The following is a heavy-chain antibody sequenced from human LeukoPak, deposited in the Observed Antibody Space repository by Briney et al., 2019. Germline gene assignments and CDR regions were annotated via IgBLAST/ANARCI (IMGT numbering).Heavy chain of an antibody. D-gene: IGHD4-17*01. CDR1: GGSISSSSYY. J-gene: IGHJ5*02. Sequence: SETLSLTCTVSGGSISSSSYYWGWIRQPPGKGLEWIGSIYYSGSTYYNPSLKSRVTISVDTSKNQFSLKLTSVTAADTAVYYCARHLHNDHGDPNWFDPWGQGALVTVSS. CDR2: IYYSGST. CDR3: ARHLHNDHGDPNWFDP. V-gene: IGHV4-39*01.